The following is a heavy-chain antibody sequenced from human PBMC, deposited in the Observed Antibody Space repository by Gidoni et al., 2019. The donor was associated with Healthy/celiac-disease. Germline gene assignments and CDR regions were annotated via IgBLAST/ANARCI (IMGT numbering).Heavy chain of an antibody. Sequence: QVQLQQWGAGLLKPSETLSLTCAVYGGSHIGSTYYWNWIRQSPGKGLEWIGEIVHGGSTNYHPSLKSRVTMSVDTSKNQFSLKLSSVTAADTAVYYCARGRGYDYIWGTTYFFDYWGHGTLVTVSS. V-gene: IGHV4-34*01. J-gene: IGHJ4*01. CDR3: ARGRGYDYIWGTTYFFDY. D-gene: IGHD3-16*01. CDR1: GGSHIGSTYY. CDR2: IVHGGST.